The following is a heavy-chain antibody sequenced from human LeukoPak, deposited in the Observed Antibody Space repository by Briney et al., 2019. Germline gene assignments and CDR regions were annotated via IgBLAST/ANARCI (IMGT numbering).Heavy chain of an antibody. CDR3: ARLRIQLWGDYYYYMDV. Sequence: SETLSLTCTVSGGSISSSSYYWGWIRQPPGKGLEWIGSIYYSGSTYYNPSLKSRVTISVDTSKTQCSLKLSSVTAADTAVYYCARLRIQLWGDYYYYMDVWGKGTTVTVSS. V-gene: IGHV4-39*01. D-gene: IGHD5-18*01. J-gene: IGHJ6*03. CDR2: IYYSGST. CDR1: GGSISSSSYY.